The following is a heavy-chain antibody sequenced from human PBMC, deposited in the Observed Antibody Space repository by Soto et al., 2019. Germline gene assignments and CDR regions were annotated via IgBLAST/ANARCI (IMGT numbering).Heavy chain of an antibody. CDR3: ARRWRGQAARHFDY. J-gene: IGHJ4*02. Sequence: TSETLSLTCAVYGGSFIGYYWSLIRQPPGKGLEWIGEINHSGSTNYNPSLKSRVTISVDTSKNQFSLKLSSVAAADTAVYYCARRWRGQAARHFDYWGQGTLVTVSS. V-gene: IGHV4-34*01. CDR1: GGSFIGYY. CDR2: INHSGST. D-gene: IGHD6-6*01.